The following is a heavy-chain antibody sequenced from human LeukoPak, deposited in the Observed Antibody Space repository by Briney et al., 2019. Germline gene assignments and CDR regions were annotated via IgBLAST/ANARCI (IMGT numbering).Heavy chain of an antibody. D-gene: IGHD1-26*01. Sequence: PGGSLRLSCAASGFSFSDYYMSWIRQAPGKGLEWVIAIWYDGSQKYYADSVKGRFTISRDNSKNTVNVQMNNLRAEDTAVYYCASADSGSNFLDYWGQGTLVTVSS. CDR2: IWYDGSQK. CDR3: ASADSGSNFLDY. J-gene: IGHJ4*02. CDR1: GFSFSDYY. V-gene: IGHV3-33*08.